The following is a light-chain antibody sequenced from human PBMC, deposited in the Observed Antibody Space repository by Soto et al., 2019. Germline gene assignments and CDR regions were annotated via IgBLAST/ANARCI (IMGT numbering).Light chain of an antibody. CDR2: YDS. J-gene: IGLJ2*01. Sequence: SYELTQPPSVSVAPGKTARITCGGTNIGSKSVHWYQQKPGQAPVLVIYYDSDRPSGIPERFSGSNSGNTATLTISRVEAGDEADYYCQVWDSSSDLATWVFGGGTKLTVL. V-gene: IGLV3-21*04. CDR3: QVWDSSSDLATWV. CDR1: NIGSKS.